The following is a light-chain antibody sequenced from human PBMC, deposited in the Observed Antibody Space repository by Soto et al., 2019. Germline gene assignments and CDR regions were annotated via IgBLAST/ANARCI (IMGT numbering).Light chain of an antibody. Sequence: QSVLTQPPSASGSPGQSVTISCTGTSGDVGGYNYVSWYQHHPGKAPKLMIFEVSKRPSGVPDRFSGSKSGNTASLTVSGLQAEDEADYYCSSYAGSNKLGLFGGGTKVTVL. CDR3: SSYAGSNKLGL. CDR2: EVS. V-gene: IGLV2-8*01. J-gene: IGLJ2*01. CDR1: SGDVGGYNY.